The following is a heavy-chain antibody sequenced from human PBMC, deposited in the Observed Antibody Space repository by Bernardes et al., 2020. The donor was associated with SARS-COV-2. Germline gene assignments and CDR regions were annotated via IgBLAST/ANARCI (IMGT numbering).Heavy chain of an antibody. CDR1: GGSSSDYY. CDR2: INPSGIS. D-gene: IGHD1-26*01. CDR3: AVGIVGATTQSDF. J-gene: IGHJ4*02. Sequence: ATLSLTCSVHGGSSSDYYWSWIRQSPGKGLEWIGEINPSGISSYNPSLKSRVIISVDTSKNQFSLKLSSVAAADTAVYYCAVGIVGATTQSDFWGQGTLVTVSS. V-gene: IGHV4-34*01.